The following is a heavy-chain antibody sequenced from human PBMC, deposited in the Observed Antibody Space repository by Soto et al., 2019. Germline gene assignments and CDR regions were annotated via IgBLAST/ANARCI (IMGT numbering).Heavy chain of an antibody. CDR2: IWYDGSNK. Sequence: GGSLRLSCAASGFTFSSYGMHWVRQAPGKGLEWVAVIWYDGSNKYYADSVKGRFTISRDNSKNTLYLQMNSLRAEDTAVYYCARDRTVDYGDYVLGYWGQGTLVTVSS. CDR1: GFTFSSYG. D-gene: IGHD4-17*01. CDR3: ARDRTVDYGDYVLGY. J-gene: IGHJ4*02. V-gene: IGHV3-33*01.